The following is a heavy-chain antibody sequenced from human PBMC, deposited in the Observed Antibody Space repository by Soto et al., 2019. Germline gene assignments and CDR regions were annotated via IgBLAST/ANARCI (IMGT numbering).Heavy chain of an antibody. CDR2: IYYSGST. D-gene: IGHD2-2*01. CDR1: GGSISSGGYY. Sequence: PSETLSLTCTVSGGSISSGGYYWSWIRQHPGKGLEWIGYIYYSGSTYYNPSLKSRVTISVDTSKNQFSLKLSSVTAADTAVYYCARGQGCSSTSCYPYYYYGMDVWGQGTTVTVSS. CDR3: ARGQGCSSTSCYPYYYYGMDV. V-gene: IGHV4-31*03. J-gene: IGHJ6*02.